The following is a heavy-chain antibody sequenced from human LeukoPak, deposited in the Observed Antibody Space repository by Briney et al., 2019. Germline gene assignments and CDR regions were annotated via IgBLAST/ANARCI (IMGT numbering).Heavy chain of an antibody. CDR1: GFTFSSDA. V-gene: IGHV3-23*01. CDR3: AKLPPTTSGGRFDN. J-gene: IGHJ4*02. D-gene: IGHD1-1*01. CDR2: VSASGATT. Sequence: PGGSLRLSCAASGFTFSSDAMSWVRQAPGKGLEWVSGVSASGATTYYADSVKGRFTISRDNSKDTLFLQMNSLRAEDAALYYCAKLPPTTSGGRFDNWGQGTLVTVSS.